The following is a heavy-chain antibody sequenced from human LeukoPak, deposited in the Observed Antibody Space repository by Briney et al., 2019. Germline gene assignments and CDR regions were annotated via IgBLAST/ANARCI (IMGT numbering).Heavy chain of an antibody. Sequence: GGSLRLSCVASRFTFSNYWMSWVRQAPGKGLEWVAVISYDGSNKYYADSVKGRFTISRDNSKNTLYLQMNSLRAEDTAVYYCARDLIECHWVVGYCSSGWFDPWGQGTLVTVSS. CDR3: ARDLIECHWVVGYCSSGWFDP. CDR1: RFTFSNYW. D-gene: IGHD2-2*01. CDR2: ISYDGSNK. V-gene: IGHV3-30-3*01. J-gene: IGHJ5*02.